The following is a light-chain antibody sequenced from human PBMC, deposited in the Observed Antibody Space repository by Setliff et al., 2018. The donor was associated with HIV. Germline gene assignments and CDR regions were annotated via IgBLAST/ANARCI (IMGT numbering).Light chain of an antibody. CDR2: GDT. Sequence: VLTQPPSASGTPGQRVTISCSGSSSNIGTYTVKWYQQLPGTAPKLLIHGDTQRPSGVPERFSGSKSGTSASLAISGLQSEDEADFYCAVWDDSLTGPVFGGGTKVTVL. J-gene: IGLJ3*02. CDR1: SSNIGTYT. CDR3: AVWDDSLTGPV. V-gene: IGLV1-44*01.